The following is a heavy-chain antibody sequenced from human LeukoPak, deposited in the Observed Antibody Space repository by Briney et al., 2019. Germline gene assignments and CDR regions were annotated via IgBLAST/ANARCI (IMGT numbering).Heavy chain of an antibody. J-gene: IGHJ5*02. Sequence: ASVKVSCKATGYTFASYDINWVRQATGQGHEWMGWMNPNIGNTGYAQRFQGRVTMTRNTSISTAYMELSSLRSEDMAVYYCASGYVLLWFGELLGWFDPWGQGTLVTVSS. V-gene: IGHV1-8*01. CDR2: MNPNIGNT. CDR1: GYTFASYD. CDR3: ASGYVLLWFGELLGWFDP. D-gene: IGHD3-10*01.